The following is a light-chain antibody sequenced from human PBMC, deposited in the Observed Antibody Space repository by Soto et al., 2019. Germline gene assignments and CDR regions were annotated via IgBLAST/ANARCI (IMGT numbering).Light chain of an antibody. CDR1: QSVSSSY. CDR3: PQYGCSPPMYP. J-gene: IGKJ2*01. Sequence: EIVLTQSPGTLSLSPGERATLSCRASQSVSSSYLAWYQQKPGQAPRLLIYGASSRATGIPDRFSGSGSGTHFTPTIIRLESEDFAVYYCPQYGCSPPMYPFGQGTKLEIK. CDR2: GAS. V-gene: IGKV3-20*01.